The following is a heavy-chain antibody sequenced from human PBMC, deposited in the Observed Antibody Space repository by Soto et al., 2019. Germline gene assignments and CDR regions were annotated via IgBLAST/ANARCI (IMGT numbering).Heavy chain of an antibody. D-gene: IGHD3-16*01. J-gene: IGHJ6*02. CDR3: VMVDNYVTPTPQDV. V-gene: IGHV1-18*01. CDR1: GYIFVNYG. CDR2: ISPYTGNT. Sequence: ASVKVSCKASGYIFVNYGIAWVRQAPGQGLEWMGWISPYTGNTHSATQVQGRLTMTTDTSASTAYMDLGNLTSDDTAVYYCVMVDNYVTPTPQDVWGQGTTVTVSS.